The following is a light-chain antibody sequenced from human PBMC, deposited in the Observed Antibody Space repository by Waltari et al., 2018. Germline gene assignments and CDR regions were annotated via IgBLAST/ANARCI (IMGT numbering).Light chain of an antibody. V-gene: IGLV1-47*01. Sequence: QSVLTQPPSASGTPGQRVTISCSGSSANIGTNYIYWYQQLPATAPKLPIYRSDQRPSGVPDRFSGSKSGTSASLAISGLRSEDEADYYCAAWDDSLSGWVFGGGTKLTVL. J-gene: IGLJ3*02. CDR3: AAWDDSLSGWV. CDR1: SANIGTNY. CDR2: RSD.